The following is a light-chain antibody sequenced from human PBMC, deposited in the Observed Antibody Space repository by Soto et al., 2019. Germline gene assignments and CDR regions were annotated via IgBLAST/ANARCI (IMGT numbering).Light chain of an antibody. CDR2: ANN. J-gene: IGLJ1*01. V-gene: IGLV1-40*01. CDR3: QSYDSSLSGFYV. Sequence: QAVVTQPPSVSGAPGQRVTISCTGSNSNIGAGYDVHWYQQLPGRAPKLLIYANNNRPSGVPDRSSGSRSGTSASLAITGLQAEDEADYSCQSYDSSLSGFYVFGTGTKLTVL. CDR1: NSNIGAGYD.